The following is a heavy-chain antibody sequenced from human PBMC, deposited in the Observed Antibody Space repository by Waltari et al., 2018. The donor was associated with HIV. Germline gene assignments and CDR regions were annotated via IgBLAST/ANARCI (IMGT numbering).Heavy chain of an antibody. CDR2: ISYDGSNK. D-gene: IGHD3-10*01. CDR1: GFTSSSYA. V-gene: IGHV3-30*09. J-gene: IGHJ3*02. Sequence: QVQLVESGGGVVQPGRSLRLACAASGFTSSSYAMHWVRQAPGKGVEWVAWISYDGSNKYDANTGKRRVAIARGNSKKRPLLQKKSLRAEDTAVYYCARVRGTGVSSGAFDIWGRGTMVTISS. CDR3: ARVRGTGVSSGAFDI.